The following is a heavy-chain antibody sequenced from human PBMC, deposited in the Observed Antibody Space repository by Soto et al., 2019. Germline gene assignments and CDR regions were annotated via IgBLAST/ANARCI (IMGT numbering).Heavy chain of an antibody. Sequence: RASVKVSCKASGGTFSSYAISWVRQAPGQGLEWMGGIIPIFGTANYAQKFQGRVTITADESTSTAYMELSSLRSEDTAVYYCARTDTAMSAYYYGMDVWGQGTTVTVSS. D-gene: IGHD5-18*01. J-gene: IGHJ6*02. CDR3: ARTDTAMSAYYYGMDV. V-gene: IGHV1-69*13. CDR1: GGTFSSYA. CDR2: IIPIFGTA.